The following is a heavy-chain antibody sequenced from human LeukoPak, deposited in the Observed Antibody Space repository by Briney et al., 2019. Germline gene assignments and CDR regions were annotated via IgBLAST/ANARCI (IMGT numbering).Heavy chain of an antibody. CDR1: GGSISSYY. J-gene: IGHJ4*02. CDR2: IYYSGST. V-gene: IGHV4-59*08. CDR3: ARLNWVPGSTWPKIDS. D-gene: IGHD6-13*01. Sequence: PSETLSLTCTVSGGSISSYYWSWVRQPPGKGLEWIGYIYYSGSTNYNPSLKSRVTISLDTSKNQFSLNLSSVTAADTAVYHCARLNWVPGSTWPKIDSWGQGTLVTVSS.